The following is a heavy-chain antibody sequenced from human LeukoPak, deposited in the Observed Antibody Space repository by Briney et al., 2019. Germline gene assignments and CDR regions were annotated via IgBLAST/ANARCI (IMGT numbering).Heavy chain of an antibody. D-gene: IGHD3-22*01. J-gene: IGHJ3*02. V-gene: IGHV4-39*07. CDR1: VGSIRSSSYY. CDR3: AGGDSSGQGYAFDI. CDR2: IYHRGST. Sequence: SESLSLTCTVSVGSIRSSSYYWGWIRQPPGKGLECIGSIYHRGSTNNNPSLKSRVTISVDKSKNQFSLKLSSVTAADTAVYYCAGGDSSGQGYAFDIWGQGTMVTVSS.